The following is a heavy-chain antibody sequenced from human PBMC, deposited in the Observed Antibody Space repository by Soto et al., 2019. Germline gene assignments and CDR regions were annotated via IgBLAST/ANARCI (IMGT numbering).Heavy chain of an antibody. Sequence: SETLSLTCTVSGGSISSYYWSWIRQPPGKGLEWIGYINNSGSTNYNPSLKSGVTKSVDTSKNQSSLKLSSVTAADTAVYYCARAGDYDILTGYSTKDYYYYMDVWGKGTTVTVSS. CDR2: INNSGST. V-gene: IGHV4-59*01. CDR3: ARAGDYDILTGYSTKDYYYYMDV. D-gene: IGHD3-9*01. CDR1: GGSISSYY. J-gene: IGHJ6*03.